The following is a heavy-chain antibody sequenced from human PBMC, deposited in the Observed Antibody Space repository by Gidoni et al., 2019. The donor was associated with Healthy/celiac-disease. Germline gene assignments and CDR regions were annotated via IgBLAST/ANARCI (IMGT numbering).Heavy chain of an antibody. CDR1: GFTFSSYW. CDR2: INSDGSST. Sequence: EVQLVASGGGLVQPEGSLRLSCAASGFTFSSYWMHWVRHAPGKGRVWVSRINSDGSSTSYADSVKGRFTISRDNAKNTLYLQMNSLRAEDTAVYYCASVGGYSNQKAFFDYWGQGTLVTVSS. V-gene: IGHV3-74*01. D-gene: IGHD4-4*01. CDR3: ASVGGYSNQKAFFDY. J-gene: IGHJ4*02.